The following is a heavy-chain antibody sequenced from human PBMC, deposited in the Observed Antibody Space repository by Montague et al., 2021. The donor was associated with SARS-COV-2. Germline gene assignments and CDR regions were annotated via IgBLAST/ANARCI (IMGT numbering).Heavy chain of an antibody. CDR3: ARQGRCGGLGFGEGHFDY. J-gene: IGHJ4*02. V-gene: IGHV4-59*08. D-gene: IGHD3-10*01. CDR2: IYYSGST. CDR1: GGSISSYY. Sequence: SETLSLTGTVSGGSISSYYWSWIRQPPGKGLEWIGYIYYSGSTNYNPSLKSRVTISVDTSKNQFSLKLSSVTAADTAVYYCARQGRCGGLGFGEGHFDYWGQGTPVTVSS.